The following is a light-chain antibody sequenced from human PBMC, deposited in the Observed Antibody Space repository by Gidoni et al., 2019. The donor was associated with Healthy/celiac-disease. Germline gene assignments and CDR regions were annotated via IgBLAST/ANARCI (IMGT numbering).Light chain of an antibody. CDR2: DDS. CDR3: QVWDSSSDHPVV. J-gene: IGLJ2*01. CDR1: NIGSKS. V-gene: IGLV3-21*02. Sequence: SYVLTQPPSVSVAAGQTARITCGGNNIGSKSVHWYQQTPGQAPVLVVYDDSDRPSGIPERFSGSNSGNTATLTISRVEAGDEADYYCQVWDSSSDHPVVFGGGTKLTVL.